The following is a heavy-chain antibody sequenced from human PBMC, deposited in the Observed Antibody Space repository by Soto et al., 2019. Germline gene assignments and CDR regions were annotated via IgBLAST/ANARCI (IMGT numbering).Heavy chain of an antibody. CDR1: GYTFTGYY. CDR2: INPNSGGT. CDR3: ARASYRIVATIYPLGPIGY. J-gene: IGHJ4*02. V-gene: IGHV1-2*04. Sequence: GASVKVSCKASGYTFTGYYMHWVRQAPGQGLEWMGWINPNSGGTNYAQKFQGWVTMTRDTSISTAYMELSRLRSDDTAVYYCARASYRIVATIYPLGPIGYWGQGTLVTVSS. D-gene: IGHD5-12*01.